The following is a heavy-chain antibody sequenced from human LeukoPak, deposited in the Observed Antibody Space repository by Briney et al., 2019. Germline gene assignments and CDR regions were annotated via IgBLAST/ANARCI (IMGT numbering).Heavy chain of an antibody. Sequence: GGSLRLSCAASGFTFSSYAMTWVRQAPGKGLEWVSGISGSGDNTYYADSVKGRFTISRDNSKNTLYLQMNNLRADDTAVYYCAKDREGGVADFFDYWGQGTLVTASS. D-gene: IGHD6-19*01. CDR2: ISGSGDNT. V-gene: IGHV3-23*01. J-gene: IGHJ4*02. CDR1: GFTFSSYA. CDR3: AKDREGGVADFFDY.